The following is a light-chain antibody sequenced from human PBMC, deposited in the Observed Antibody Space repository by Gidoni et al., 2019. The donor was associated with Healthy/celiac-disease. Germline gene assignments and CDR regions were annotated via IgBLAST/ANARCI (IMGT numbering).Light chain of an antibody. J-gene: IGKJ1*01. V-gene: IGKV3-15*01. CDR2: GAS. CDR3: QQYNNWLWT. Sequence: EIVMTQSPATLSVSQGERATLSCRASQSVSSNLAWYQQKPGQAPRLLIYGASTRATGIPASFSGSGSGTEFTLTISSLQSEDFAVYYCQQYNNWLWTFXXXTKVEIK. CDR1: QSVSSN.